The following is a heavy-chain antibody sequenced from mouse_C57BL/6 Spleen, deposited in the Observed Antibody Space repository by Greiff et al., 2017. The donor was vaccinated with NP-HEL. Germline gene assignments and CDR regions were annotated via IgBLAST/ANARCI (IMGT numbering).Heavy chain of an antibody. V-gene: IGHV1-80*01. D-gene: IGHD1-1*01. J-gene: IGHJ4*01. CDR3: ARRGLRGDYAMDY. CDR2: IYPGDGDT. CDR1: GYAFSSYW. Sequence: VQLQQSGAELVKPGASVKISCKASGYAFSSYWMNWVKQRPGKGLEWIGQIYPGDGDTNYIGKFKGKATLTADKSSSTAYMQLSSLTSEDSAVYVCARRGLRGDYAMDYWGQGTSVTVSS.